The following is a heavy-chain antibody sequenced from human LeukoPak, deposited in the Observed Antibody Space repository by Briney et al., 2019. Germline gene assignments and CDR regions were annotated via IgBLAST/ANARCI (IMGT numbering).Heavy chain of an antibody. CDR2: ISGSSSYI. CDR3: AELGITMIGGV. Sequence: PGGSLRLSCAASGFTFSRYSMNWVRQAPGKGLEWVSSISGSSSYIYYADSVKGRFTISRHNAKNSLYLQMNSLRAEDMAVYYCAELGITMIGGVWGKGTTVTISS. CDR1: GFTFSRYS. V-gene: IGHV3-21*01. J-gene: IGHJ6*04. D-gene: IGHD3-10*02.